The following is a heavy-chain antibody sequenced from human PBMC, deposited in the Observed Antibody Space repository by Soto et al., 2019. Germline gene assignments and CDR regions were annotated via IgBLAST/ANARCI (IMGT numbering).Heavy chain of an antibody. CDR1: GFTFSSYA. Sequence: PGGSLRLSCAASGFTFSSYAMSWVRQAPGKGLEWVSAISGSGGSTYYADSVKGRFTISRDNSKNTLYLQMNSLRAEDTAVYYCVKDRAMVRGVIGPDYFDYWGQGTLVTVSS. CDR2: ISGSGGST. J-gene: IGHJ4*02. V-gene: IGHV3-23*01. CDR3: VKDRAMVRGVIGPDYFDY. D-gene: IGHD3-10*01.